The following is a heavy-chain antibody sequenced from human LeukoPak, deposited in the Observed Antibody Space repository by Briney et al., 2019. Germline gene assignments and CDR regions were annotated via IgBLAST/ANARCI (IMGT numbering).Heavy chain of an antibody. CDR3: ARDRGFSSSWRLFVY. D-gene: IGHD6-13*01. Sequence: GGSLRLSCAASGFTVSSHYMSWVRQAPGKGLEWVSVIYSGAGTSYADSVQGRFTISRDNSKNTLYLQMNSLRAEDTAVYYCARDRGFSSSWRLFVYWGQGTLVTVSS. V-gene: IGHV3-66*02. J-gene: IGHJ4*02. CDR2: IYSGAGT. CDR1: GFTVSSHY.